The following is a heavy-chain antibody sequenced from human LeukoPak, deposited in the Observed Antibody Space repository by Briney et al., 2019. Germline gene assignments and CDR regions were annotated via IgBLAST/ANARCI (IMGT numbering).Heavy chain of an antibody. CDR1: GGTFSSYA. CDR2: IIPIFGTA. V-gene: IGHV1-69*06. Sequence: GGSGKVSCKASGGTFSSYAIIWVRQAPGPGLEWLGGIIPIFGTAYYAQKFQGRVTITADKCTSTAYMELSSLRSEDTAVYYCARAKDYDILTGREVDGMDVWGKGTTDTVSS. D-gene: IGHD3-9*01. J-gene: IGHJ6*04. CDR3: ARAKDYDILTGREVDGMDV.